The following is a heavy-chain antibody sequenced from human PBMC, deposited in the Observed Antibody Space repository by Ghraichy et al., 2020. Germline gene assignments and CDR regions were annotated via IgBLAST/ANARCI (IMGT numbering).Heavy chain of an antibody. Sequence: SETLSLTCTVSGGSITNYYWSWIRQPPGNGLEWIGYIYSSGTINYNPSLKSRVTMSVDTSKNQFSLRLSSVTAADTAVYYCARGVGGTPNNFDYWGQGALVTVSS. J-gene: IGHJ4*02. V-gene: IGHV4-59*01. D-gene: IGHD3-16*01. CDR1: GGSITNYY. CDR3: ARGVGGTPNNFDY. CDR2: IYSSGTI.